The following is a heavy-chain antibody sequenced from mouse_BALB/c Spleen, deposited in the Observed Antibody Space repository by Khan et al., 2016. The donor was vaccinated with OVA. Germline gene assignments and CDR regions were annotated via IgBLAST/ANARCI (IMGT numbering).Heavy chain of an antibody. CDR1: GFTFSTYG. V-gene: IGHV5-6*01. CDR3: ARLAYYYDSEGFAY. J-gene: IGHJ3*01. CDR2: VSTGGSYT. Sequence: EVQLVESGGDLVKPGGSLKLSCAASGFTFSTYGMSWVRQTPDNRLEWVATVSTGGSYTYYPDSVKGRFTISRDNANNTLYLQMSSLKSEDTAMFYCARLAYYYDSEGFAYWGQGTLVTVSA. D-gene: IGHD1-1*01.